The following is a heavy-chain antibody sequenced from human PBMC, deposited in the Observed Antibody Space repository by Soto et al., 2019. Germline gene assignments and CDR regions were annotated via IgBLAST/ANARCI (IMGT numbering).Heavy chain of an antibody. D-gene: IGHD1-26*01. V-gene: IGHV3-15*01. CDR2: IKSKTDGGTT. Sequence: PWGSLRLSCAASGFTFSNAWMSWVRQAPGKGLDWVGRIKSKTDGGTTDYAAPVKGRFTISRDDSKNTLYLQMNSLKTEDTAVYYCTTYWGGSSVGATTDFDYWGQGTLVTVSS. CDR1: GFTFSNAW. J-gene: IGHJ4*02. CDR3: TTYWGGSSVGATTDFDY.